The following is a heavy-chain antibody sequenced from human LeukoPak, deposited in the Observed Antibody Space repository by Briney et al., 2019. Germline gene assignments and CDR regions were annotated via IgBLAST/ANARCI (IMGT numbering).Heavy chain of an antibody. CDR2: IYYTGST. V-gene: IGHV4-59*01. J-gene: IGHJ4*02. D-gene: IGHD1-26*01. Sequence: SETLSLTCTVSGGSISSYFWSWIRQPLGKGLEWIGYIYYTGSTNYNPSLKSRVTISADSSKNQFSLRLSSVTAADTAVYYCARTRDSGGSDYWGQGTLVTVSS. CDR3: ARTRDSGGSDY. CDR1: GGSISSYF.